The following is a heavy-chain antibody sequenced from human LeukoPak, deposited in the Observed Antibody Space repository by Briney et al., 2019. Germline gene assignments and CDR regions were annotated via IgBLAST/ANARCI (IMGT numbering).Heavy chain of an antibody. Sequence: GGSLRLSCAASGFTFSSYGMSWVRQAPGKGLEWVSAISGSGGSTYYADSVKGRFTISRDNSKNTLYLQMNSLRAEDTAVYYCAKSRYGSGRPNWFDPWGQGTLVTVSS. CDR2: ISGSGGST. V-gene: IGHV3-23*01. D-gene: IGHD3-10*01. J-gene: IGHJ5*02. CDR3: AKSRYGSGRPNWFDP. CDR1: GFTFSSYG.